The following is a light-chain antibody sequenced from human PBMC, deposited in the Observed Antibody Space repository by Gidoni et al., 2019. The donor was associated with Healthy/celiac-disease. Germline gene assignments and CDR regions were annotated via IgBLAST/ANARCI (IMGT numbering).Light chain of an antibody. CDR1: QSVSSN. V-gene: IGKV3-15*01. J-gene: IGKJ1*01. CDR2: GAS. Sequence: ERVMTQSPATLSVTPGDRATLSCRARQSVSSNLSWYQQKPGPAPRLRIYGASASATGIPVRFSCSGSGTEFTLTISSLQSEDFAVYYCQQYNYWPSWTFGQGTKVEIK. CDR3: QQYNYWPSWT.